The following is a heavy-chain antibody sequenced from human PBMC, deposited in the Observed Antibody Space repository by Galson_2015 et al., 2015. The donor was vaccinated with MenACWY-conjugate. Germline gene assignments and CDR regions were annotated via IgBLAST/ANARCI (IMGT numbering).Heavy chain of an antibody. CDR3: ARSKLPTQFYYYYYGLDV. CDR2: INTGDGKT. D-gene: IGHD1-7*01. CDR1: GYSFTKYG. J-gene: IGHJ6*02. Sequence: SVKVSCKASGYSFTKYGVHWVRQAPGQTLEWMGWINTGDGKTKYSQKFQDRVTITRDTSASAAYMELSSLRSEDEAVYYCARSKLPTQFYYYYYGLDVWGQGTTV. V-gene: IGHV1-3*04.